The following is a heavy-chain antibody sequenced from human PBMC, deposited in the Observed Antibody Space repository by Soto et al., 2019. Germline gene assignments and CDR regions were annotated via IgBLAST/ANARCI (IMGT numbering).Heavy chain of an antibody. V-gene: IGHV3-23*01. CDR1: GFKFSNYA. Sequence: TGGSLRLSCAASGFKFSNYAMSWVRQAPGKGLEWVSLISAIGGGTYYADSVKGRFTISRDNSHNTLYLQVHSLTAEDTAVYYCAKDRRAGGNSAFYFDFWGQGAQVTVSS. CDR3: AKDRRAGGNSAFYFDF. CDR2: ISAIGGGT. D-gene: IGHD3-16*01. J-gene: IGHJ4*02.